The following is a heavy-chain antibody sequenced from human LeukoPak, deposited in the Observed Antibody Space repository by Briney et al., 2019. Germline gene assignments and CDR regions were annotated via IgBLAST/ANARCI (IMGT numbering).Heavy chain of an antibody. J-gene: IGHJ4*02. D-gene: IGHD4-17*01. CDR2: INGDGTST. CDR3: ARASTTVPNLLDY. CDR1: GFTFSTYW. V-gene: IGHV3-74*03. Sequence: SGGSLGLSCAASGFTFSTYWMHWVRQAPGKGLLWVSRINGDGTSTKYADSVKGRFTISRDNARHTLYLQMNSLRAEDTAVYYCARASTTVPNLLDYWGQGTLVTVSS.